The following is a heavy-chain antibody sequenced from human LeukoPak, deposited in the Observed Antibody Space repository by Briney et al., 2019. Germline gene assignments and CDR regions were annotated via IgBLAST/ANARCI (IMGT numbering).Heavy chain of an antibody. Sequence: PSETLSLTCTVSGGSISSYYWSWIRQPPGKGLEWIGYIYYSGSTNYNPSLKSRVTISVDTSKNQFSLKLSSVTAADTAVYYCARGSVDCSSTSCNTIYYYSGMDVWGRGTTVTVSS. CDR3: ARGSVDCSSTSCNTIYYYSGMDV. CDR1: GGSISSYY. D-gene: IGHD2-2*01. CDR2: IYYSGST. V-gene: IGHV4-59*08. J-gene: IGHJ6*02.